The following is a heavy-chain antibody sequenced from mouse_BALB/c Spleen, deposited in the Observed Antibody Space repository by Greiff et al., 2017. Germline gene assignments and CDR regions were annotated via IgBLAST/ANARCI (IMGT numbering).Heavy chain of an antibody. Sequence: VKLVESGPGLVAPSQSLSITCTVSGFSLTSYGVHWVRQPPGKGLEWLGVIWAGGSTNYNSALMSRLSISKDNSKSQVFLKMNSLQTDDTAMYYCARDPLVSLTGYAMDYWGQGTSVTVSS. D-gene: IGHD2-10*02. J-gene: IGHJ4*01. CDR1: GFSLTSYG. CDR3: ARDPLVSLTGYAMDY. V-gene: IGHV2-9*02. CDR2: IWAGGST.